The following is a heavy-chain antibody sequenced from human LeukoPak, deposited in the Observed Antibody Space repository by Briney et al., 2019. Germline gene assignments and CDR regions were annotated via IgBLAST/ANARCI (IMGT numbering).Heavy chain of an antibody. V-gene: IGHV1-18*01. CDR3: ARDFTAATPYSFDY. J-gene: IGHJ4*02. D-gene: IGHD2-15*01. CDR2: ISAYNGNT. CDR1: GYTFTSYG. Sequence: GASVKVSCKASGYTFTSYGISWVRQAPGQGLEWMGWISAYNGNTSYAQKLQGRVTMTTDTSTSTAYMELRSLRSDDTAVYYCARDFTAATPYSFDYWGQGTLVTVSS.